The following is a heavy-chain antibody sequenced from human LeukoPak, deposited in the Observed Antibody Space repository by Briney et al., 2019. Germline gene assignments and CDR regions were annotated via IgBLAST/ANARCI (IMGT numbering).Heavy chain of an antibody. CDR3: AKDGGYCSSTSCYPGWFDP. V-gene: IGHV3-30*02. CDR2: IRYDGSNK. D-gene: IGHD2-2*01. CDR1: GFTISSYG. Sequence: GGSLRLSCAASGFTISSYGLHWVRQAPGKGLAWVAFIRYDGSNKYYADSVKGRFTISRDNSKNTLYLQMNSLRAEDTAVYYCAKDGGYCSSTSCYPGWFDPWGQGTLVTVSS. J-gene: IGHJ5*02.